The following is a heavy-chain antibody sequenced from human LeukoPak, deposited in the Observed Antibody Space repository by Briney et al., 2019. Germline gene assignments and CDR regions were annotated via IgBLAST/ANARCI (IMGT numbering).Heavy chain of an antibody. CDR1: GGSISTSSYY. CDR3: AREAYCGGDCYSGFDY. D-gene: IGHD2-21*02. V-gene: IGHV4-39*07. Sequence: PSETLSLTCSVSGGSISTSSYYWGWIRQPPGKGLEWIGSIYYSGSTYYNPSLKSRVTISVDTSKNQFSLKLSSVTAADTAVYYCAREAYCGGDCYSGFDYWGQGTLVTVSS. CDR2: IYYSGST. J-gene: IGHJ4*02.